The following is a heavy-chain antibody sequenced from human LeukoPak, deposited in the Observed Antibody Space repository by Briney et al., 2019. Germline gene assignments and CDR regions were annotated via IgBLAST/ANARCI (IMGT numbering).Heavy chain of an antibody. CDR2: IKGDGSKT. V-gene: IGHV3-7*01. CDR1: GFIFSSYW. D-gene: IGHD6-13*01. Sequence: GGSLRLSCAASGFIFSSYWMGWVRQAPGKGLEWVANIKGDGSKTFYVGSVKGRFTISRDNAKNTLYLQMDSLRVEDTAIYYCARAGLGAAADVWGQGTLVTVSS. J-gene: IGHJ4*02. CDR3: ARAGLGAAADV.